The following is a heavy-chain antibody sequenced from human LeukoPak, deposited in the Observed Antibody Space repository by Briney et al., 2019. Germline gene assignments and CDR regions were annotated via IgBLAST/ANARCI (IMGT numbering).Heavy chain of an antibody. CDR3: ARDLAWELPA. D-gene: IGHD1-26*01. V-gene: IGHV1-2*02. J-gene: IGHJ4*02. CDR1: LYTLTGYY. CDR2: IKPNSGGT. Sequence: ASLKVSCKPSLYTLTGYYIHWVRQTPEQRLEWMGWIKPNSGGTNYAPQFQGRVTMTRDTSISTAYMELSRLRSDDTAVYYCARDLAWELPAWGQGTLVTVSS.